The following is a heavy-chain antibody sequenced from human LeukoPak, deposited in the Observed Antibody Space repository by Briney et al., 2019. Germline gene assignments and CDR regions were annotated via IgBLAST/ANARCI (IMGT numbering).Heavy chain of an antibody. CDR3: AKARGLIGGAFDI. Sequence: KPGGSLRLSCAASGFTFDDYLLHWVRHAPGKGLEWVSLISWDGDTTYYADSVKGRFTISRDNSKNSLYLQMNSLRTEDTALYYCAKARGLIGGAFDIWGQGTMVTVSS. D-gene: IGHD3-22*01. CDR1: GFTFDDYL. CDR2: ISWDGDTT. V-gene: IGHV3-43*01. J-gene: IGHJ3*02.